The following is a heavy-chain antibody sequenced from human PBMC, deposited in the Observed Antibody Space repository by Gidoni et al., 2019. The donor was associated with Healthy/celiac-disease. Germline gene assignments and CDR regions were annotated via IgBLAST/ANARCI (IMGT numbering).Heavy chain of an antibody. V-gene: IGHV4-39*07. CDR3: ARVASPQLVIDY. CDR1: GGSISSSSYY. Sequence: QLQLQESGPGLVQPSETLSLTCTVPGGSISSSSYYWGWTRQPPGKGLEWIGSIYYSGSTYSNPSLKSRVTISVDTSKNQFSLKLSSVTAADTAVYYCARVASPQLVIDYWGQGTLVTVSS. J-gene: IGHJ4*02. D-gene: IGHD6-13*01. CDR2: IYYSGST.